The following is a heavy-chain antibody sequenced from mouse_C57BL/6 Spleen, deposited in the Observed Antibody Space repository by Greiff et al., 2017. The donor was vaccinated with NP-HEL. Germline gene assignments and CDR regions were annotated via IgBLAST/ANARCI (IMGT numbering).Heavy chain of an antibody. V-gene: IGHV1-53*01. D-gene: IGHD2-4*01. Sequence: VKLQQPGTELVKPGASVKLSCKASGYTFTSYWMHWVKQRPGQGLEWIGNINPSNGGTNYNEKFKSKATLTVDKSSSTAYMQLSSLTSEDSAVYYCARSEDYDGAWFAYWGQGTLVTVSA. CDR1: GYTFTSYW. CDR3: ARSEDYDGAWFAY. J-gene: IGHJ3*01. CDR2: INPSNGGT.